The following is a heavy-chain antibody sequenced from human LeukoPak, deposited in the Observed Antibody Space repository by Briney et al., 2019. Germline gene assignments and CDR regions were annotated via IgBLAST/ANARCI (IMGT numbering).Heavy chain of an antibody. CDR2: ISWNSGSI. CDR3: ARARLPAIAARPAD. D-gene: IGHD6-6*01. J-gene: IGHJ4*02. V-gene: IGHV3-9*01. CDR1: GFTFDDYA. Sequence: PGGSLRLSCAASGFTFDDYAMHWVRQAPGKGLEWVSGISWNSGSIGYADSVKGRFTISRDNAKNSLYLQMNSLRAEDTAVYYCARARLPAIAARPADWGQGTLVTVSS.